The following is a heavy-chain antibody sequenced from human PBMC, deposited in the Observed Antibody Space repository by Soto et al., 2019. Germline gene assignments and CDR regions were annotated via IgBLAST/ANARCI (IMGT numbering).Heavy chain of an antibody. J-gene: IGHJ4*02. V-gene: IGHV1-3*01. Sequence: ASVKVSCKASGYTFSNYLLHWVRQAPGQRLEWMGWRNAGNGNTKYSQRLQGRFTLTRDTSASTAYMELSSLRSEDTAVYYCASPPYGSENFYWGQVTLLTVSS. CDR2: RNAGNGNT. D-gene: IGHD3-10*01. CDR1: GYTFSNYL. CDR3: ASPPYGSENFY.